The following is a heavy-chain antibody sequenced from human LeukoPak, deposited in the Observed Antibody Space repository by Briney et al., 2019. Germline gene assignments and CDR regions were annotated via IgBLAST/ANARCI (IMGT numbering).Heavy chain of an antibody. D-gene: IGHD1-14*01. CDR3: ARETPEYD. V-gene: IGHV3-48*02. CDR2: ISSSSSTI. CDR1: GFTFSSYN. J-gene: IGHJ4*02. Sequence: GGSLRLPCAASGFTFSSYNMNWVRQAPGKGLEWVSYISSSSSTIYYADSVKGRFTISRDNAKNSLYLQVNSLRDEDTAVYYCARETPEYDWGQGTLVTVSS.